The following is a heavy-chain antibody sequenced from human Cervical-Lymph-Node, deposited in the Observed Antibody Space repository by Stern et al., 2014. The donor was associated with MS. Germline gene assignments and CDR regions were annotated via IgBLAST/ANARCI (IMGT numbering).Heavy chain of an antibody. D-gene: IGHD3-10*01. Sequence: VQLVESGAEVKKPGSSVRVSCKASGGTFRSYAISWVRQAPGQGLEWMGGIIPMFGIANYAQKFQGRVTITADDSTSTAYMEVSSLRSEDTAVYYCASSVGELTPEAVWGQGTTVTVFS. J-gene: IGHJ6*02. V-gene: IGHV1-69*01. CDR1: GGTFRSYA. CDR2: IIPMFGIA. CDR3: ASSVGELTPEAV.